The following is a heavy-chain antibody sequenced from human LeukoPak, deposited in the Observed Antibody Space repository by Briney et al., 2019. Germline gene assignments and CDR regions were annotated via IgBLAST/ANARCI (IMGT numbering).Heavy chain of an antibody. D-gene: IGHD2-8*01. CDR1: GFTFSDHH. J-gene: IGHJ4*02. CDR3: SRSPAGNVLDY. V-gene: IGHV3-72*01. CDR2: IRNKANSYTT. Sequence: GGSLRLSCAVSGFTFSDHHMDWVRQAPGKGLEWVGRIRNKANSYTTEYAASVKGRFTVSRDDSENSLYLQLNSLKTEDTAVYYCSRSPAGNVLDYWGQGTLVTVSS.